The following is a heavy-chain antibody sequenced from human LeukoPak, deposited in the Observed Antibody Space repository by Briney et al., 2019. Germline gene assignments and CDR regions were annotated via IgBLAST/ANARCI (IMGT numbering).Heavy chain of an antibody. CDR2: ISSSSSYI. V-gene: IGHV3-21*01. Sequence: GGSLRLSCAASGFTFSSYSMNWVRQAPGKGLELVSSISSSSSYIYYADSVKGRFTISRDNAKNSLYLQINSLRAEDTAVYYCARSLMTTVFDSWGQGTLVNVSS. CDR3: ARSLMTTVFDS. D-gene: IGHD4-17*01. J-gene: IGHJ4*02. CDR1: GFTFSSYS.